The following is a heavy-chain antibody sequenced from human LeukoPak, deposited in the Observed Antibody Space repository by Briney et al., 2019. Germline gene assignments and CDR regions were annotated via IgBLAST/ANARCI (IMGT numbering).Heavy chain of an antibody. CDR3: ASARELPSLDPNGNY. V-gene: IGHV4-34*01. J-gene: IGHJ4*02. Sequence: PSETLSLTCAVYGGSFSGYYWSWLRQPPAKGLEWIGEINHSGSTNYNPSLKSRVTISVDTSKNQFSLKLSSVTAADTAVYYCASARELPSLDPNGNYWGQGTLVTVSS. CDR1: GGSFSGYY. D-gene: IGHD1-26*01. CDR2: INHSGST.